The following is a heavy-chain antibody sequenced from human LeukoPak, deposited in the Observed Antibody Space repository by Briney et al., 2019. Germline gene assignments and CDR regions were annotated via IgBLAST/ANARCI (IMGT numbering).Heavy chain of an antibody. CDR2: INHSGST. CDR1: GGSFSGYY. D-gene: IGHD2-2*01. J-gene: IGHJ4*02. Sequence: SETLSLTCAVYGGSFSGYYWSWIRQPPGKGLEWIGEINHSGSTNYNPSLKSRVTISVDTSKNQFSLKLSSVTAADTAVYYCARLYCSSTSCFDYWGQGTLVTVSS. V-gene: IGHV4-34*01. CDR3: ARLYCSSTSCFDY.